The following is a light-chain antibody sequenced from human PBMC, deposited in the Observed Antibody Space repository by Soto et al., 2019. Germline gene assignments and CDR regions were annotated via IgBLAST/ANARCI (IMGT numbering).Light chain of an antibody. CDR2: RND. J-gene: IGLJ2*01. Sequence: QSVLSQPPSASGTPGQRVTISCSGGRSNLDTKSVSWYQLLPGTAPKLLIYRNDKRPSGVPDRFSGSKSGTSGSLAISGLQSEDEADYYCAAWDDSLNGVIFGGGTKVTVL. V-gene: IGLV1-44*01. CDR3: AAWDDSLNGVI. CDR1: RSNLDTKS.